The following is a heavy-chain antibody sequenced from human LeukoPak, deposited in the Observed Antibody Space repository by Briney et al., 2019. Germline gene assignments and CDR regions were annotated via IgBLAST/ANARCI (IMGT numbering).Heavy chain of an antibody. D-gene: IGHD3-22*01. Sequence: GASEKVSCKASRYTFTSYYMHWVRQAPGQGLEWMGILDPSGGSTSYAQKFQGRVTMTRDTSTSTVYMELSSLRSEDTAVYYCARVGDSSGYHHDAFDIWGQGTMVTVPS. V-gene: IGHV1-46*01. J-gene: IGHJ3*02. CDR1: RYTFTSYY. CDR2: LDPSGGST. CDR3: ARVGDSSGYHHDAFDI.